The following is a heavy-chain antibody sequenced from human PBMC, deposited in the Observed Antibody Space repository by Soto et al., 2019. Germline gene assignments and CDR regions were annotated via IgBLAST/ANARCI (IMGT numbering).Heavy chain of an antibody. Sequence: QVQLVQSGAEVKKPGSSVKVSCKDSGGTFSSYAISWVRQAPGQGLEWMGGIIPIFGTANYAQKFQGRVTITADESTSTAYMELSSLRSDDTAVYYCAREERGYCSGGSCYKTDWGQGTLVTVPS. CDR3: AREERGYCSGGSCYKTD. D-gene: IGHD2-15*01. V-gene: IGHV1-69*01. CDR1: GGTFSSYA. J-gene: IGHJ4*02. CDR2: IIPIFGTA.